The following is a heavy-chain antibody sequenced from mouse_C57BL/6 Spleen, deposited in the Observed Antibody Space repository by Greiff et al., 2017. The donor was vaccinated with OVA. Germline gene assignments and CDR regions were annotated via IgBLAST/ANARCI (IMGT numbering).Heavy chain of an antibody. V-gene: IGHV5-16*01. D-gene: IGHD1-1*01. CDR1: GFTFSDYY. Sequence: EVQVVESEGGLVQPGSSMKLSCTASGFTFSDYYMAWVRQVPEKGLEWVANINYDGSSTYYLDSLKSRFIISRDNAKNILYLQMSSLKSEDTATYYCARAPYYPMGYFDVWGTGTTVTVSS. CDR2: INYDGSST. CDR3: ARAPYYPMGYFDV. J-gene: IGHJ1*03.